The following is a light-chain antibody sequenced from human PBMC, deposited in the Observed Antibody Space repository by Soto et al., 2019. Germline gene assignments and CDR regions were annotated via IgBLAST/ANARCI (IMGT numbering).Light chain of an antibody. V-gene: IGKV3-20*01. Sequence: EIVLTQSPGTLSLSPGERATLSCRASQSISNSYLAWYQQKPGQAPRLLIYGASNRATGSPDRFSGSGSGTDFTLTISRLEPEDFAVYYCQQFGSSPSGLYTFGQGTKLEIK. CDR2: GAS. CDR1: QSISNSY. CDR3: QQFGSSPSGLYT. J-gene: IGKJ2*01.